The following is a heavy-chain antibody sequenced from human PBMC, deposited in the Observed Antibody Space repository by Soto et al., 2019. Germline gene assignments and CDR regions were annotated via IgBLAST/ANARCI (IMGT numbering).Heavy chain of an antibody. CDR3: ARDVDLDY. Sequence: QVQLEQSGAEVKKPGSSVKVSCKASGGTFSSYPISWMRQAPGHGPEWMGEIMPILGAANCAQKFQDRVTITADESTTVVYLELRNLRSEDTAVYYCARDVDLDYWGQGTLVTVSS. J-gene: IGHJ4*02. CDR2: IMPILGAA. V-gene: IGHV1-69*01. CDR1: GGTFSSYP.